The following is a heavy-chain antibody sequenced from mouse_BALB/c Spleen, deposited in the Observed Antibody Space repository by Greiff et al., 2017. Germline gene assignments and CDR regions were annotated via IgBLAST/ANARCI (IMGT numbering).Heavy chain of an antibody. Sequence: QVQLKESGAELARPGASVKMSCKASGYTFTSYTMHWVKQRPGQGLEWIGYINPSSGYTNYNQKFKDKATLTADKSSSTAYMQLSSLTSEDSAVYYCARAPYHYYGSSSFDYWGQGTTLTVSS. CDR3: ARAPYHYYGSSSFDY. CDR2: INPSSGYT. J-gene: IGHJ2*01. V-gene: IGHV1-4*01. D-gene: IGHD1-1*01. CDR1: GYTFTSYT.